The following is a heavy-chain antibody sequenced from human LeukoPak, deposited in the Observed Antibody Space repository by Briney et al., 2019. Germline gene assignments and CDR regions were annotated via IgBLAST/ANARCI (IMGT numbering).Heavy chain of an antibody. Sequence: GGSLRLSCAASGFTFSSYAMGWVRQALGKGLEWVSAISGSGGSTYYADSVKGRFTISRDNSKNTLYLQMNSLRAEDTAVYYCAKSPTTGYSSSANWFDPWGQGTLVTVSS. D-gene: IGHD6-13*01. CDR1: GFTFSSYA. V-gene: IGHV3-23*01. CDR3: AKSPTTGYSSSANWFDP. J-gene: IGHJ5*02. CDR2: ISGSGGST.